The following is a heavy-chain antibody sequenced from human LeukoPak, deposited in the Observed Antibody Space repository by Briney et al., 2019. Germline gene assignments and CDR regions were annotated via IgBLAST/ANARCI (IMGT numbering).Heavy chain of an antibody. V-gene: IGHV4-34*01. CDR3: ARVGPLRFLEWLLYKNWFDP. D-gene: IGHD3-3*01. J-gene: IGHJ5*02. Sequence: SETLSLTCAVYGGSFSGYYWSWIRQPPGKGLEWIGEINHSGSTNYNPSLKSRVAISVDTSKNQFSLKLSSVTAADTAVYYCARVGPLRFLEWLLYKNWFDPWGQGTLVTVSS. CDR2: INHSGST. CDR1: GGSFSGYY.